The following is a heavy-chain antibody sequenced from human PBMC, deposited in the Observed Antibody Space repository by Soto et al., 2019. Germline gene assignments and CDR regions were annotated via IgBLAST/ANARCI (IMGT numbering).Heavy chain of an antibody. V-gene: IGHV3-33*01. CDR3: ARAHLGRWELLAYYFDY. J-gene: IGHJ4*02. Sequence: QVQLVESGGGVVQPGRSLRLSCAASGFTFSSYGMHWVRQAPGKGLEWGAVIWYDGSNKYYADSVKGRFTISRDNSKNTLYLQMNSLRAEDTAVYYCARAHLGRWELLAYYFDYWGQGTLVTVSS. D-gene: IGHD1-26*01. CDR2: IWYDGSNK. CDR1: GFTFSSYG.